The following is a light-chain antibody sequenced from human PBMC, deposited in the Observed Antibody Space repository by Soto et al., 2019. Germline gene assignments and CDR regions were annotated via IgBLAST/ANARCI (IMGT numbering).Light chain of an antibody. J-gene: IGLJ2*01. Sequence: QSALTQPASVSGSPGQSITLSCTGSSSDVGRYNLVSRYQHHPGKAPKLIIYEAIKRPSGISDRFSGSKSGNTASLTISGLQAEDEADYYCCSYGGYSTFVVFGGGTKLTVL. CDR1: SSDVGRYNL. CDR3: CSYGGYSTFVV. CDR2: EAI. V-gene: IGLV2-23*02.